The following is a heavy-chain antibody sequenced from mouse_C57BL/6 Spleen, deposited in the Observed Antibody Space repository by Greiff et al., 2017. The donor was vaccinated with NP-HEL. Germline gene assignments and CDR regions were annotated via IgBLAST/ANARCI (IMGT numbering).Heavy chain of an antibody. D-gene: IGHD1-1*01. J-gene: IGHJ1*03. CDR1: GYTFTNYW. V-gene: IGHV1-63*01. CDR2: IYPGGGYT. CDR3: ARTAYYYGSSPDWYFDV. Sequence: QVQLKQSGAELVRPGTSVKMSCKASGYTFTNYWIGWAKQRPGHGLEWIGDIYPGGGYTNYNEKFKGKATLTADKSSSTAYMQFSSLTSEDSSIYYCARTAYYYGSSPDWYFDVWGTGTTVTVSS.